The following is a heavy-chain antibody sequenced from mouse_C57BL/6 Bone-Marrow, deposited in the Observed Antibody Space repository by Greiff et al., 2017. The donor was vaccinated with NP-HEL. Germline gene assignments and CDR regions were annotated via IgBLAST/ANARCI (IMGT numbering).Heavy chain of an antibody. Sequence: EVKLMESGPELVKPGASVKISCKASGYSFTDYNMNWVKQSHGKSLEWIGVINPNYGTTSYNQKFKGKATLTVDQSSSTAYMQLNSLTSEDSAVYYCASRGPGGYFDVWGTGTTVTVSS. D-gene: IGHD3-3*01. CDR3: ASRGPGGYFDV. V-gene: IGHV1-39*01. CDR2: INPNYGTT. CDR1: GYSFTDYN. J-gene: IGHJ1*03.